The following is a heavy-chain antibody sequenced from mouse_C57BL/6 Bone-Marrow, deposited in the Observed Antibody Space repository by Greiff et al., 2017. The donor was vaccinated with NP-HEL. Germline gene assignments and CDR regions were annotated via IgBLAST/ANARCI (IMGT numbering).Heavy chain of an antibody. CDR3: TTYITRVVAYYYDMDD. CDR1: GFNINDDY. V-gene: IGHV14-4*01. D-gene: IGHD1-1*01. J-gene: IGHJ4*01. Sequence: VQLQQSGAELVRPGASVKLSCTASGFNINDDYMHWVKQRPEQGLVWIGWIDPENGDTEYASKFQGKATITADTSSNTAYLQLSSLTSENTAVYYCTTYITRVVAYYYDMDDWGQGNAVTVTS. CDR2: IDPENGDT.